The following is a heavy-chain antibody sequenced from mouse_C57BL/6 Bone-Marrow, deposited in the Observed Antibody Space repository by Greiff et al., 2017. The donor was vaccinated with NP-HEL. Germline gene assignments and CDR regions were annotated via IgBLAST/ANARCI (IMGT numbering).Heavy chain of an antibody. D-gene: IGHD2-4*01. V-gene: IGHV7-1*01. CDR2: SRNKANDYTT. CDR3: ARDERDYARGDYYAMDY. J-gene: IGHJ4*01. CDR1: GFTFSDFY. Sequence: EVKLMESGGGLVQSGRSLRLSCATSGFTFSDFYMEWVRQAPGKGLEWIAASRNKANDYTTEYSASVKGRFIVSRDTSQSILYLQMNALRAEDTAIYYCARDERDYARGDYYAMDYWGQGTSVTVSS.